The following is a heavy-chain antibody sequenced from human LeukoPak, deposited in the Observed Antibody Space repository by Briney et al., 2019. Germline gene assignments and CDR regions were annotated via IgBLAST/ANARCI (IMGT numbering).Heavy chain of an antibody. Sequence: GGSLRLSCAASGFTFGSYAMHWVRQAPGKGLEWVTVMSFDGVNKFYADSVKGRFTISRDNSKNTLYLQMNSLRAEDTAVYYCAKDTGIVVIRGYFDYWGQGTLVTVSS. J-gene: IGHJ4*02. CDR1: GFTFGSYA. D-gene: IGHD3-22*01. CDR3: AKDTGIVVIRGYFDY. CDR2: MSFDGVNK. V-gene: IGHV3-30-3*01.